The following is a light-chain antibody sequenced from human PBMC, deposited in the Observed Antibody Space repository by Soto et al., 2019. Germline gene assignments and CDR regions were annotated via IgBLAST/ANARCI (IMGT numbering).Light chain of an antibody. CDR1: SSDVGGSNY. CDR3: SSYAGTNALV. V-gene: IGLV2-8*01. J-gene: IGLJ2*01. Sequence: QSALTQPPSASGSPGQSVTISCTGTSSDVGGSNYVSWYQQHPGKAPKLMIHDVTEWPSGVPDRFSGSKSGNTASLTVSGLQPEDEADYYCSSYAGTNALVFGGGTKLTVL. CDR2: DVT.